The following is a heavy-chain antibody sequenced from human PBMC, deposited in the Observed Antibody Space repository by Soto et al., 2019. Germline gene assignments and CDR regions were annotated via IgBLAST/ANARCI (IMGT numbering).Heavy chain of an antibody. V-gene: IGHV1-69*13. CDR2: IIPMFGTV. Sequence: GASGKVSCKASGGTFSSDAISWGRPAPGQRLEWMGGIIPMFGTVNYVQKFQGRVTITADESTSTAYMELRSLIPEDTAVYYCARSTIFGVVIVPDFDYWGQGTLVTVSS. J-gene: IGHJ4*02. CDR1: GGTFSSDA. D-gene: IGHD3-3*01. CDR3: ARSTIFGVVIVPDFDY.